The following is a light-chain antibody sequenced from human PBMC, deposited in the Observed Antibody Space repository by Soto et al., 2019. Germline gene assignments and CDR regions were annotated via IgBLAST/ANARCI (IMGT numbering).Light chain of an antibody. CDR2: DAS. J-gene: IGKJ5*01. V-gene: IGKV3-11*01. Sequence: EIVLTQSPATLSLSPGQRATLSCRASQSVKTFLVWYQHRPGQAPRVLIYDASHRASGIPARFSGSGSGTDFTLTISSLEPEDAALYYCQQRSNWGITFGQGTRLEIK. CDR3: QQRSNWGIT. CDR1: QSVKTF.